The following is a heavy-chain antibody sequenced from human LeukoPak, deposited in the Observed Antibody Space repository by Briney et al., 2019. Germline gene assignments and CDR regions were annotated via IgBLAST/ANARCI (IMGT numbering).Heavy chain of an antibody. V-gene: IGHV4-61*05. Sequence: SETLSLTCTVSGGPISRSTYYWSWIRQPPGKGLEWIGYIYYSGSTNYNPPLKSRVTISVDTSKNQFSLKLTSVTAADTAVYYCARVGGGNYYYYGMDVWGQGTTVTVSS. CDR1: GGPISRSTYY. D-gene: IGHD2-15*01. CDR2: IYYSGST. J-gene: IGHJ6*02. CDR3: ARVGGGNYYYYGMDV.